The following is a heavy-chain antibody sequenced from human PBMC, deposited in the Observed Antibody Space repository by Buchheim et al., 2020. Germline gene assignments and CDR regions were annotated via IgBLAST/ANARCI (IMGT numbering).Heavy chain of an antibody. Sequence: QVQLVQSGAEVKKPGASVKVSCKASGYTFTSYYMHWVRQAPGQGLEWMGIINPSGGSTSYAQKFQGRGTMTREQAKDTVHLELSSLRSEDTAVYYCARAMMLRSPYDYWGQGTL. V-gene: IGHV1-46*01. J-gene: IGHJ4*02. CDR3: ARAMMLRSPYDY. CDR1: GYTFTSYY. D-gene: IGHD5-12*01. CDR2: INPSGGST.